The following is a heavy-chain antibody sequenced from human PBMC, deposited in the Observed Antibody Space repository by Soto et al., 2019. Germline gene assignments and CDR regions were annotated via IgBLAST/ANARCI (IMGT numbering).Heavy chain of an antibody. Sequence: QVQLQESGPGLVKPSGTLSLTCAVSGGSISSSNWWSWVRQPPGKGLEWIGEIYHSGSTNYNPSLMGRVTISVDKSKNQFSLKLSSVPAADTAVYYCARCIVAAGPIDYWGQGTLVTVSS. CDR3: ARCIVAAGPIDY. CDR2: IYHSGST. D-gene: IGHD6-13*01. CDR1: GGSISSSNW. V-gene: IGHV4-4*02. J-gene: IGHJ4*02.